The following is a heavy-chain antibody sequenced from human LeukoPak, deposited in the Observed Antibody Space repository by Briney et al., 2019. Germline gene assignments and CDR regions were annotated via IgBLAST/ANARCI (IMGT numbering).Heavy chain of an antibody. Sequence: GGSLTLSCAASGFTFSSFGMHWVRQAPGKGLEWVAVIWYDASNKYYADSVKGRFTISRDNSKNTLYLHMNSLRDDDTAAYYCVRGVGVSRFNYLDPWGQGTLVIVSS. CDR2: IWYDASNK. J-gene: IGHJ5*02. CDR3: VRGVGVSRFNYLDP. CDR1: GFTFSSFG. D-gene: IGHD1-7*01. V-gene: IGHV3-33*01.